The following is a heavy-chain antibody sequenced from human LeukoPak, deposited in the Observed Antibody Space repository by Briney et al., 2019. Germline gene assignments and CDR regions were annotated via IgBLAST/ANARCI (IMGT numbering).Heavy chain of an antibody. CDR2: IYTSGST. CDR1: GGFISSYY. Sequence: SETLSLTCTVSGGFISSYYWSWIRQPAGKGLEGMGRIYTSGSTNYNPSLKSRVTMSVDTSKNQFSLKLSSVTAADTAVYYCARDRDYYDSSGYYDHAAFDIWGQGTMVTVSS. CDR3: ARDRDYYDSSGYYDHAAFDI. V-gene: IGHV4-4*07. J-gene: IGHJ3*02. D-gene: IGHD3-22*01.